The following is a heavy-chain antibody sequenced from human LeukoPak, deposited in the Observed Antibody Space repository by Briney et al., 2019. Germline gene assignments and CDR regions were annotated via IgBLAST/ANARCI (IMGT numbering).Heavy chain of an antibody. D-gene: IGHD3-10*01. CDR3: ARGNQWFGELLTWFDP. CDR1: GGSFGGYY. CDR2: INHSGST. Sequence: PSETLSLTCAVYGGSFGGYYWSWIRQPPGKGLEWIGEINHSGSTNYNPSRKSRVTISVDTSKNQFSLKLSSVTAADTAVYYCARGNQWFGELLTWFDPWGQGTLVTVSS. V-gene: IGHV4-34*01. J-gene: IGHJ5*02.